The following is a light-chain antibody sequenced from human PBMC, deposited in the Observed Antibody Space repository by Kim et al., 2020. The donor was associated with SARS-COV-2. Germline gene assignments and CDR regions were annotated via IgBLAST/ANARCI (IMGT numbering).Light chain of an antibody. CDR3: QSYDSSLSGVV. J-gene: IGLJ2*01. Sequence: QSVLTQPPSVSGAPGQRVTISCTGSSSNIGAGYDVHWYQQLPGTAPKLLIYGNSNRPSGVPDRFSGSKSGTSASLAITVLQAEDEADYYCQSYDSSLSGVVFGGGTQLTVL. CDR2: GNS. V-gene: IGLV1-40*01. CDR1: SSNIGAGYD.